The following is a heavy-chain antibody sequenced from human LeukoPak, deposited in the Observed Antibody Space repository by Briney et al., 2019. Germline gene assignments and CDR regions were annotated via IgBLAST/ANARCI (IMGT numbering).Heavy chain of an antibody. CDR1: GFTFSSYS. J-gene: IGHJ3*02. CDR2: ISSSSSYI. V-gene: IGHV3-21*01. Sequence: GGSLRLSCAASGFTFSSYSMNWVRQAPGKGLEWVSSISSSSSYIYYADSVKGRFTISRDNAKNSLYLQMNSLRAEDTAVYYCAREWDCGGDCHGIWGQGTMVTVSS. D-gene: IGHD2-21*02. CDR3: AREWDCGGDCHGI.